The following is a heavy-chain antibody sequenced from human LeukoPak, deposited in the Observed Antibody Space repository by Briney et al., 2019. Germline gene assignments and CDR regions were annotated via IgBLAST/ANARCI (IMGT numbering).Heavy chain of an antibody. Sequence: GASVKVSCKASGYTFTSYDINCVRQATGQGLEWMGWMNPNSGNTGYAQKYQGRVTMTRNTSISTAYMELSSLRSEDTAVYYCARGAAAAGTWDPNDYYYYYYMDVWGKGTTVTVSS. CDR1: GYTFTSYD. J-gene: IGHJ6*03. CDR2: MNPNSGNT. CDR3: ARGAAAAGTWDPNDYYYYYYMDV. V-gene: IGHV1-8*01. D-gene: IGHD6-13*01.